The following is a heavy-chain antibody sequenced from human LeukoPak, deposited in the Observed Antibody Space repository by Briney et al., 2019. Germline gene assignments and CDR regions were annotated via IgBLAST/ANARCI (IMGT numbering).Heavy chain of an antibody. J-gene: IGHJ4*02. V-gene: IGHV4-34*01. CDR2: INHSGST. Sequence: GSLRLSCAASGFTFSNAWMSWVRQAPGKGLEWIGEINHSGSTNYNPSLKSRVTISVDTSKNQFSLKLSSVTAADTAVYYCARRVRSPVSLAVAGTPLGGDYFDYRGQGTLVTVSS. D-gene: IGHD6-19*01. CDR1: GFTFSNAW. CDR3: ARRVRSPVSLAVAGTPLGGDYFDY.